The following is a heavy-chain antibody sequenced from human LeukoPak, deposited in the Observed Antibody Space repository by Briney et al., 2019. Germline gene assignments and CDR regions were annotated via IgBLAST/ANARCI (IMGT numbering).Heavy chain of an antibody. D-gene: IGHD6-13*01. J-gene: IGHJ6*02. V-gene: IGHV3-48*03. Sequence: PGGSLRLSCAASGFTFSSYVMNWVRQAPGKGLEWVSYISSSGSTIYYADSVKARFTTSRDNAKNPQYLQMNSLTAEDTAVYHCARDDWVAAAGTSMDYGMDVWGQGTTVTVSS. CDR2: ISSSGSTI. CDR1: GFTFSSYV. CDR3: ARDDWVAAAGTSMDYGMDV.